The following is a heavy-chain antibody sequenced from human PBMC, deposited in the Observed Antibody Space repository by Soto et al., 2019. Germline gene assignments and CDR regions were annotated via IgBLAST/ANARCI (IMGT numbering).Heavy chain of an antibody. D-gene: IGHD6-13*01. Sequence: GGSLRLSCAASGFTFSSYSMNWVRQAPGKGLEWVSSISSSSSYIYYADSVKGRFTISRDNAKNSLYLQMNSLRAEDTAVYYCARERQQLVALDAFDIWGQGTMVTVSS. CDR2: ISSSSSYI. J-gene: IGHJ3*02. CDR3: ARERQQLVALDAFDI. CDR1: GFTFSSYS. V-gene: IGHV3-21*01.